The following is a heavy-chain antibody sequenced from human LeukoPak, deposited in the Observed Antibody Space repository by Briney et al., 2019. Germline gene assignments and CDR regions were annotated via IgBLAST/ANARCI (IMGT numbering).Heavy chain of an antibody. D-gene: IGHD3-10*01. CDR2: ISGSGGTT. V-gene: IGHV3-23*01. J-gene: IGHJ6*04. CDR1: GFTFSSYA. CDR3: AKDPYFLLWFGELNQGYYGMDF. Sequence: GGAPILFCAASGFTFSSYAMSWVRQAPGEGLQWVSAISGSGGTTYYAESVKSRVTISIDNSKSTLYVQMNSLRAEDTAVYYCAKDPYFLLWFGELNQGYYGMDFWGKGTTVTVSS.